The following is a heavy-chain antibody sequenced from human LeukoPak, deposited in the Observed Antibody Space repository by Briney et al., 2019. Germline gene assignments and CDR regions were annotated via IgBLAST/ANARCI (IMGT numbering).Heavy chain of an antibody. CDR3: ARLNSGHSHLYYYYYYMDV. CDR1: GGSFSSSSYY. V-gene: IGHV4-39*01. J-gene: IGHJ6*03. D-gene: IGHD3-22*01. Sequence: PSETLSLTCTVSGGSFSSSSYYWGWIRQPPGKGLEWIGCIYYSGSTFYSPSLKSRVTISVDTSKNQFSLKLNSVTAADTAVYYCARLNSGHSHLYYYYYYMDVWGKGTTVTVSS. CDR2: IYYSGST.